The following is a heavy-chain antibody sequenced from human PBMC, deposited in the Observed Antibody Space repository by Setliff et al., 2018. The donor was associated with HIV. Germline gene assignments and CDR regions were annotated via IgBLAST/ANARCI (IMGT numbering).Heavy chain of an antibody. J-gene: IGHJ4*02. CDR2: IYTSGST. CDR3: ARDTSFGY. CDR1: GGSISSYY. V-gene: IGHV4-59*01. Sequence: PSETLSLTCTVSGGSISSYYWSWIRQPPGKGLEWIGYIYTSGSTNYNPSLKSRVTISVDTSKNQFSLKLTSVTAADTAVYFCARDTSFGYWGQGTLVTVSS.